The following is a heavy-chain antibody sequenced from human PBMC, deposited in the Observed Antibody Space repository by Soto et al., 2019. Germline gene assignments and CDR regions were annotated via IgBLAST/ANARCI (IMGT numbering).Heavy chain of an antibody. Sequence: GAPVKVSCKASGGTFSRYAISWVRQAPGQRLEWMGGIIPIFGTANYAQKFQGRVTITADESTSTAYMELSSLRSEDTAVYYCARGHSNYDYYYYYGMDVWGQGTTVTVSS. D-gene: IGHD4-4*01. CDR3: ARGHSNYDYYYYYGMDV. V-gene: IGHV1-69*01. J-gene: IGHJ6*02. CDR1: GGTFSRYA. CDR2: IIPIFGTA.